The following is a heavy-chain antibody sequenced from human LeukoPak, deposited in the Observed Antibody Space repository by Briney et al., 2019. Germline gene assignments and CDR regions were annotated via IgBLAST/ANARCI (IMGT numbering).Heavy chain of an antibody. CDR3: ARDRGGYYDSSGYSVH. CDR1: GFTFSSYS. CDR2: ISSSSYI. J-gene: IGHJ4*02. V-gene: IGHV3-21*01. D-gene: IGHD3-22*01. Sequence: GGSLRLSCAASGFTFSSYSMNWVRQAPGKGLEWVSSISSSSYIYYADSVKGRFTISRDNAKNSLYLQMNSLRAEDTAVYYCARDRGGYYDSSGYSVHWGQGTLVTVSS.